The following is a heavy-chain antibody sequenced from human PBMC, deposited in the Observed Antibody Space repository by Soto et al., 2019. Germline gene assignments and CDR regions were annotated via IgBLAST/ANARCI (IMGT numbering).Heavy chain of an antibody. D-gene: IGHD3-9*01. CDR1: GGFMSSYY. CDR3: AREPLHYDLLTGYTQLFYFDS. J-gene: IGHJ4*02. CDR2: IYYSGGT. V-gene: IGHV4-59*01. Sequence: SETLSLTCTVSGGFMSSYYWSWIRQPPGKGLEWIGYIYYSGGTNYNPSLKSRVTVSVDTSKNQFSLKLSSVTAADTAVYYCAREPLHYDLLTGYTQLFYFDSWGQGTLVTVSS.